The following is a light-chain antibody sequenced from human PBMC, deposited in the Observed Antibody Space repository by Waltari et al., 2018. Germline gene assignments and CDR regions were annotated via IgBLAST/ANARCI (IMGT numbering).Light chain of an antibody. V-gene: IGKV1-5*03. J-gene: IGKJ3*01. CDR2: KAS. Sequence: DIQMTQSPSSLSASVGDRVTITCRASQGISSWLAWYQQKPGKAPNLLLFKASTLQSGVPSRFSGSGSGTDFTLTISSLQPEDFATYYCQQYNSAPFTFGTGTKLDIK. CDR3: QQYNSAPFT. CDR1: QGISSW.